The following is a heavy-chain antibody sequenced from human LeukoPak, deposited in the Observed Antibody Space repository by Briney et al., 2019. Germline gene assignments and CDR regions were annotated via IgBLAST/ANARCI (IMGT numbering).Heavy chain of an antibody. J-gene: IGHJ4*02. Sequence: GGSLRLSCAASGFTFSSYAMSWVRRAPGKGLEWVSAISGSGGSTYYADSVKGRFTISRDNSKNTLYLQMNSLRAENTAVYYGAKVRGYSYDNDYWGQGTLVTVSS. V-gene: IGHV3-23*01. CDR2: ISGSGGST. D-gene: IGHD5-18*01. CDR3: AKVRGYSYDNDY. CDR1: GFTFSSYA.